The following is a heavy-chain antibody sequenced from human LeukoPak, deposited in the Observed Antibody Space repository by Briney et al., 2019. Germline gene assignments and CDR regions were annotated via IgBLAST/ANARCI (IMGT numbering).Heavy chain of an antibody. CDR1: GFTCDDDG. D-gene: IGHD6-19*01. V-gene: IGHV3-23*01. J-gene: IGHJ4*02. CDR3: AKVARYSSGWLDY. Sequence: GGSLRLSSAASGFTCDDDGMSWVRQAPGKGLEWVSAISGSGGSTYYADSVKGRFTISRDNSKNTLYLQMNSVRAEDTAVYYCAKVARYSSGWLDYWGQGTLVTVPS. CDR2: ISGSGGST.